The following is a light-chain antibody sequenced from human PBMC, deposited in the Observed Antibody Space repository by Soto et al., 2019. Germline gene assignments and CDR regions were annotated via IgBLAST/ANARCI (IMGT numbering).Light chain of an antibody. CDR2: AAS. CDR1: QSISSY. CDR3: QQSYSRT. J-gene: IGKJ1*01. Sequence: DIQMTQSPSSLSASVGDRVTITCRASQSISSYLNWYQQKPGTAPKLLIHAASSLQSGVPSRFSGSGSGTDFTLTISSLQPEDFATYHCQQSYSRTLGQGTKVDIK. V-gene: IGKV1-39*01.